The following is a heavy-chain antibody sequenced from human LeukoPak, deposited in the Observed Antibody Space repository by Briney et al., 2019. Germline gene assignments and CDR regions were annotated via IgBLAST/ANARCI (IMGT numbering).Heavy chain of an antibody. J-gene: IGHJ6*04. CDR2: IRSKDNDGTT. Sequence: GGSLRLSCTGSGFTFGDYAISWVRQAPGKGLEWLGFIRSKDNDGTTDYAASVKGRFIISRDDSKRIAYLQMNDLKTEDTAVYYCTRDRWGGGYTPRGMDVWGKGTTVTISS. V-gene: IGHV3-49*04. CDR1: GFTFGDYA. CDR3: TRDRWGGGYTPRGMDV. D-gene: IGHD5-12*01.